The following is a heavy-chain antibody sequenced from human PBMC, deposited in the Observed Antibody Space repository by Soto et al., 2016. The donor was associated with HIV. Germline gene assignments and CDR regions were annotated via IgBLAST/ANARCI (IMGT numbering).Heavy chain of an antibody. Sequence: QVQLVQSGAEVKKPGASVKLSCKASGYTFTSYYIHWVRQAPGQGLEWMGTINPNSGSTLYAQKFEDRVTMTRDTSTSTVYMQLSSLRSEDTALYFCARDRTTVTYYYMDVWGTGTTVTVSS. CDR3: ARDRTTVTYYYMDV. CDR2: INPNSGST. V-gene: IGHV1-46*01. J-gene: IGHJ6*03. D-gene: IGHD4-17*01. CDR1: GYTFTSYY.